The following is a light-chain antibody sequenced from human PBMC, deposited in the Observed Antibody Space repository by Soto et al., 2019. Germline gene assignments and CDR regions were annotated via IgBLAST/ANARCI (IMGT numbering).Light chain of an antibody. Sequence: DIQMTQSPATLPASVGDRVTITCRASQSISNWLAWYRQKPGTAPKLLIYHASTLESGVPSRFSGSGSGTEFTLTISSLQPDDSATYYCQQYNSYLWTFGQRTMV. J-gene: IGKJ1*01. CDR2: HAS. CDR3: QQYNSYLWT. V-gene: IGKV1-5*01. CDR1: QSISNW.